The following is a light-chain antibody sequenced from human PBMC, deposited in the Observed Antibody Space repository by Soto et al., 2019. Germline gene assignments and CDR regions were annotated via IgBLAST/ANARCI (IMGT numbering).Light chain of an antibody. CDR1: QSISSY. Sequence: DIQMTQSPSSLSASVGDRVTITCRASQSISSYLNCYQQKPGKAPKLLIYAASSLQSGVPSRFSGSGSGTDFTLTISSLQPEDFATYYCQQSYSTPQTFGQRTKVEIK. CDR2: AAS. V-gene: IGKV1-39*01. CDR3: QQSYSTPQT. J-gene: IGKJ1*01.